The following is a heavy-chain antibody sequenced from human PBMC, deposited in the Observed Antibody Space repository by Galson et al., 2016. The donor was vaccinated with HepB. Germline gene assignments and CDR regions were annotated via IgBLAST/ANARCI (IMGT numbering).Heavy chain of an antibody. Sequence: SVKVSCKAFGYIFTAHYMHWVRQAPGQGLEWMGIINPSRGSTSYTPKFHGRITMTSDSSTNTVHMELSSLTYEDTAVYFCARAASEIPRVISDSWGQGSLVIVSS. CDR1: GYIFTAHY. CDR3: ARAASEIPRVISDS. J-gene: IGHJ4*02. D-gene: IGHD2-21*01. V-gene: IGHV1-46*01. CDR2: INPSRGST.